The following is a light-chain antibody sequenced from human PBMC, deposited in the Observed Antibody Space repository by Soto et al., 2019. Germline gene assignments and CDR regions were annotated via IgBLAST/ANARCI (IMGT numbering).Light chain of an antibody. CDR2: GAS. J-gene: IGKJ1*01. CDR1: QSLSSSY. Sequence: EIVLTQSPVTLSFSPCEIGTLSCSSSQSLSSSYLAWYQQKPGQAPRLLIYGASSRATGIPDRFSGSGSGTDFTLTISRLEPEDFAVYYCQQYGNSPWTFGQGTKVDIK. CDR3: QQYGNSPWT. V-gene: IGKV3-20*01.